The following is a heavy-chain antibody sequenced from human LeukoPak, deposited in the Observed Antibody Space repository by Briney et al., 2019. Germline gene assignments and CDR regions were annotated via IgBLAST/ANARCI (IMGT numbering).Heavy chain of an antibody. CDR3: ARVTTGGYYNY. CDR1: GGSISSGSYY. D-gene: IGHD3-22*01. V-gene: IGHV4-61*02. Sequence: SETLSLTCTVSGGSISSGSYYWSRLRQPAGPGLEWIGRIYTSGSTNYNPSLKSRVTISLDTSENHFSLKLSSVTAADTAVYYCARVTTGGYYNYWGQGTLVAVSS. J-gene: IGHJ4*02. CDR2: IYTSGST.